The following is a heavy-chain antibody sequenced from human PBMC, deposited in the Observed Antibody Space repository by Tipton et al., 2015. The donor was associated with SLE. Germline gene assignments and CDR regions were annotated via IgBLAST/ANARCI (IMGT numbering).Heavy chain of an antibody. J-gene: IGHJ4*02. CDR3: ARGRSSGRSEFDN. D-gene: IGHD6-19*01. CDR2: VWHDGSNK. Sequence: SLRLSCAASGFTFSDYVFHWVRQAPGKGLEWVAVVWHDGSNKYYADSVKGRFTIYRDNSKNTLYLQMNSLRAEDTAVYYCARGRSSGRSEFDNWGQGTLVPVSS. V-gene: IGHV3-33*01. CDR1: GFTFSDYV.